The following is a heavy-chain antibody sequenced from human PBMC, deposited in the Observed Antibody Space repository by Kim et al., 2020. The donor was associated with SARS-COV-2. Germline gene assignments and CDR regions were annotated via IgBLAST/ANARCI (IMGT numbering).Heavy chain of an antibody. CDR3: ARDRDAIVVVTATLDY. D-gene: IGHD2-21*02. V-gene: IGHV3-30*07. J-gene: IGHJ4*02. Sequence: CVKGRFTISRDNSKNTLYLQMNSLRAEDTAVYYCARDRDAIVVVTATLDYWGQGTLVTVSS.